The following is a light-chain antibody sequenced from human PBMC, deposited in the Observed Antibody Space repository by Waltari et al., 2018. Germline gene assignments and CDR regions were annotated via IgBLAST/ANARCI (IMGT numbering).Light chain of an antibody. V-gene: IGKV3-20*01. Sequence: IVLTQSPGTLSMSPGEGVTLSCRASQSLNRALVWYQQKPGQAPRLLIYNVFNRATDIPDRFSGSGSGTEFSLTISRLEPEDFAVYYCQHYVSLPATFGQGTRVEIK. CDR1: QSLNRA. CDR2: NVF. CDR3: QHYVSLPAT. J-gene: IGKJ1*01.